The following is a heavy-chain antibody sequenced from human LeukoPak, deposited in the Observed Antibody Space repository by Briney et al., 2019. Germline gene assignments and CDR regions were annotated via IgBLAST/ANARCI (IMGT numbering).Heavy chain of an antibody. D-gene: IGHD2-2*02. CDR2: INHSGST. CDR3: ARGGIVVVPAAILYFDY. Sequence: PETLSLTCAVYGGSFSGYYWSWIRQPPGKGLEWIGEINHSGSTNYNPSLKSRVTISVDTSKNQFSLKLSSVTAADTAVYYCARGGIVVVPAAILYFDYWGQGTLVTVSS. V-gene: IGHV4-34*01. CDR1: GGSFSGYY. J-gene: IGHJ4*02.